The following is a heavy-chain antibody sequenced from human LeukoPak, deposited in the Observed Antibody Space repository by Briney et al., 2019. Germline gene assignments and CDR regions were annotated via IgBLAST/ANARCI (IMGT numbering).Heavy chain of an antibody. CDR2: ISAYNGNT. Sequence: ASVKVSCKASGYTFTSYGISWVRQAPGQGLEWMGWISAYNGNTNYAQKLQGRVTMTTDTSTSTAYMELRSLRSDDTAVYYCARVEAYYDSSGYYLYWGQGTLVTVSS. CDR1: GYTFTSYG. V-gene: IGHV1-18*01. CDR3: ARVEAYYDSSGYYLY. J-gene: IGHJ4*02. D-gene: IGHD3-22*01.